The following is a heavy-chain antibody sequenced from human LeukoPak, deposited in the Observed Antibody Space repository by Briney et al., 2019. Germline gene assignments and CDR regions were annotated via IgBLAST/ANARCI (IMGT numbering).Heavy chain of an antibody. CDR3: AKSVRGSYYSDY. Sequence: AGGSLRLSCAASGFTFSSYAMSWVRQAPGKGLEWVSAISGSGGSTYYADSVKGRFTISRDNSKNTLYLQMNSLRAEDTAIYYCAKSVRGSYYSDYWGQGTLVTVSS. CDR1: GFTFSSYA. D-gene: IGHD1-26*01. CDR2: ISGSGGST. V-gene: IGHV3-23*01. J-gene: IGHJ4*02.